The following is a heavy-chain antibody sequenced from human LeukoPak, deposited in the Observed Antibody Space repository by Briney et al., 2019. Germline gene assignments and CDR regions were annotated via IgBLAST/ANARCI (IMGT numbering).Heavy chain of an antibody. J-gene: IGHJ4*02. CDR3: ARGPVKFGIVVVVPFDY. D-gene: IGHD2-15*01. V-gene: IGHV3-7*01. CDR2: IKPDGSEK. CDR1: GFTFSIYW. Sequence: GGSLRLSCAASGFTFSIYWMTWVRQAPGKGLEWVANIKPDGSEKYYVDSVKGRFTISRDNAKNSLYLQINSLRAGDTAVYYCARGPVKFGIVVVVPFDYWGQGTLVTVSS.